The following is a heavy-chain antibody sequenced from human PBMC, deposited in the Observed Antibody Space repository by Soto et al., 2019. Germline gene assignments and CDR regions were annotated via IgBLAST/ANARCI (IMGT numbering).Heavy chain of an antibody. D-gene: IGHD6-13*01. CDR1: GYSISSYW. CDR3: ARSSSSSYYYYGMDV. J-gene: IGHJ6*02. Sequence: PXESMTICEKCAGYSISSYWISWVRQMPGKGLEWMGRIDPSDSYTNDSPSYQGHVTISADKSISTAYLQWSSLKASDTAMYYCARSSSSSYYYYGMDVWGQGTTVTVSS. CDR2: IDPSDSYT. V-gene: IGHV5-10-1*01.